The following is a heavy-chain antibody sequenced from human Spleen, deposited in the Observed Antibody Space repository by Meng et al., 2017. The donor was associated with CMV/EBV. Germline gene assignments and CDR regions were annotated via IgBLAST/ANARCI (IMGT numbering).Heavy chain of an antibody. Sequence: CKASGYTFNRYYMHWVRQATGQGLEWMGLVHPTDGSIDYAQRFRGRVTMTRDTSTSTVYMDLSNLRSEDTAVYYCVREGINLKNFDFWGQGTLVTVSS. CDR2: VHPTDGSI. D-gene: IGHD1-1*01. CDR1: GYTFNRYY. J-gene: IGHJ4*02. V-gene: IGHV1-46*02. CDR3: VREGINLKNFDF.